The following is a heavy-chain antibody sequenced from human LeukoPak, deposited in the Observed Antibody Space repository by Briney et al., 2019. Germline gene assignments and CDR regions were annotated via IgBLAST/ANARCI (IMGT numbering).Heavy chain of an antibody. CDR1: GGSISSSTYY. CDR3: ARGLFLSGYLDAFDI. CDR2: IYNDGRT. Sequence: ETLSLTCTVSGGSISSSTYYWGWVRQAPGKGLEWVSLIYNDGRTYHADSVKGRCTISRDNSKNTLYLQMNSLRVEDTAVYYCARGLFLSGYLDAFDIWGQGTVVTVSS. V-gene: IGHV3-53*01. D-gene: IGHD3-22*01. J-gene: IGHJ3*02.